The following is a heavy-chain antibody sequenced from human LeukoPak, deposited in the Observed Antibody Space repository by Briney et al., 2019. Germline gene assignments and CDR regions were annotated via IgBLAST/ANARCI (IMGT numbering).Heavy chain of an antibody. J-gene: IGHJ4*02. CDR1: GGSISSGDYY. V-gene: IGHV4-30-4*08. CDR3: ASWYYYGSGQRGLDY. D-gene: IGHD3-10*01. CDR2: IYYSGST. Sequence: SETLSLTCTVSGGSISSGDYYWSWIRQPPGKGLEWIVYIYYSGSTYYNPSLKSRITISVNTSKNQFSLKLSSVTAADTAVYYCASWYYYGSGQRGLDYWGQGTLVTVSS.